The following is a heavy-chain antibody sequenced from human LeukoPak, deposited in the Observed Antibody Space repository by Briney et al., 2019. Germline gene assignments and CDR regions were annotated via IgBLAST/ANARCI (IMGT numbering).Heavy chain of an antibody. D-gene: IGHD3-9*01. CDR2: ISGSGGST. Sequence: GGSLRLSCAASGFTFSSYAMSWVRQAPGKGLEWASAISGSGGSTYYADSVKGRFTISRDNSKNTLYLQMNSLRAEDTAVYHCAKGPAEEIRYFDWLLGGPNWGQGTLVTVSS. V-gene: IGHV3-23*01. CDR3: AKGPAEEIRYFDWLLGGPN. CDR1: GFTFSSYA. J-gene: IGHJ4*02.